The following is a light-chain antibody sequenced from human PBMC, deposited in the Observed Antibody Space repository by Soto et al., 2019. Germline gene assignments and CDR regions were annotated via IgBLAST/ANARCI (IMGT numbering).Light chain of an antibody. CDR3: QQSYNTLT. CDR2: AAS. CDR1: QTIIRY. V-gene: IGKV1-39*01. J-gene: IGKJ3*01. Sequence: DIQMTQSPSSLSASVGDRVTISCRASQTIIRYLNWYQQKPGKAPKLLIYAASSLESGVPSRFSGSGSGSDSTLTISSLQPDDFATYYGQQSYNTLTFGPGTTVDVK.